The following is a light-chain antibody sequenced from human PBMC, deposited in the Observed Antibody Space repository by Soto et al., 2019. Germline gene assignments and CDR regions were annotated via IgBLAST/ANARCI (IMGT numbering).Light chain of an antibody. CDR1: QSVLYSSNNKNY. V-gene: IGKV4-1*01. J-gene: IGKJ3*01. Sequence: DIVMTQSPDSLAVSLGERATINCKSSQSVLYSSNNKNYLAWYQQKPGQPPKLLIYWAATRESGVPDRFSGSGSGTDFNLTISSLQAEDVAVYYCQHYSSTPPTFGPGTKVDIK. CDR3: QHYSSTPPT. CDR2: WAA.